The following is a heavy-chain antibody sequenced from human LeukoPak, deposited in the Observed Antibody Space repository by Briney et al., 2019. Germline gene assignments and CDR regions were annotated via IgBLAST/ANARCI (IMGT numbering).Heavy chain of an antibody. J-gene: IGHJ4*02. V-gene: IGHV1-69*05. CDR3: AREEMATIPAYYFDY. CDR2: IIPIFGTA. D-gene: IGHD5-24*01. Sequence: SVKVSCKASGGTFSSYAISWVRQAPGQGLEWMGRIIPIFGTANYAQKFEGRVTITTDESTSTAYMELSSLRSEDTAVYYCAREEMATIPAYYFDYWGQGTLVTVSS. CDR1: GGTFSSYA.